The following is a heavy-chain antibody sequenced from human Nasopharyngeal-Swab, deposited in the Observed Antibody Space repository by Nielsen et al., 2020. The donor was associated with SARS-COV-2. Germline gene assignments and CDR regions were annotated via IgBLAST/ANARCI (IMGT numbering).Heavy chain of an antibody. CDR2: ISWNSGSI. D-gene: IGHD1-26*01. CDR3: AKFVEGGSYGYYFDY. CDR1: GFTFDNYA. J-gene: IGHJ4*02. Sequence: LSLTCAASGFTFDNYAMHWVRQAPGKGLEWVSGISWNSGSIGYADSVKGRFTISRDNAKNSLYLQMNSLRAEDMALYYCAKFVEGGSYGYYFDYWGQGTLVTVSS. V-gene: IGHV3-9*03.